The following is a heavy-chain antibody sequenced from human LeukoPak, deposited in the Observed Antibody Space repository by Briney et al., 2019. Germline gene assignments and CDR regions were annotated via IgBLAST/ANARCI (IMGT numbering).Heavy chain of an antibody. CDR1: GFTFSSYW. CDR3: AGSASYNWFDP. J-gene: IGHJ5*02. V-gene: IGHV3-74*01. D-gene: IGHD3-10*01. Sequence: GGSLRLSCAASGFTFSSYWMHWVRQAPGKGLVWVSRIKSDGSSATYADSVKGRFTISRDNAKNTLYLQMNSLRAEDTAVYYCAGSASYNWFDPWGQGTLVTVSS. CDR2: IKSDGSSA.